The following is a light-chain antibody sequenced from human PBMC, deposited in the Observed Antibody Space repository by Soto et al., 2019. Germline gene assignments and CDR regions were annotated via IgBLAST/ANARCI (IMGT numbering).Light chain of an antibody. CDR2: AAS. V-gene: IGKV1-39*01. J-gene: IGKJ2*01. CDR1: QSISSY. CDR3: QQSYSTPST. Sequence: DIQMTQSPSSLSASVGDRVTITCRASQSISSYLNWYQQKPGKAPKLLIYAASSLQSGVPSRFSGSGSGTDFTLTISSLQPEDVATDYCQQSYSTPSTFGQGTKLEIK.